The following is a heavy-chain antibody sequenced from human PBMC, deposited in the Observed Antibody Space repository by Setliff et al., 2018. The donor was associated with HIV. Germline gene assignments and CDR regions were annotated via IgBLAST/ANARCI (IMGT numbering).Heavy chain of an antibody. CDR3: ARLTLLRGLTITYMDV. D-gene: IGHD3-10*01. Sequence: GGSLRLSCAASGFTFSSYAMTWVRQAPGKGLEWVSAISGSSGSTYYADSVKGRFTISRDYSKNTLYLQMNSLRAEDTAIYYCARLTLLRGLTITYMDVWGKGTTVTVSS. J-gene: IGHJ6*03. V-gene: IGHV3-23*01. CDR1: GFTFSSYA. CDR2: ISGSSGST.